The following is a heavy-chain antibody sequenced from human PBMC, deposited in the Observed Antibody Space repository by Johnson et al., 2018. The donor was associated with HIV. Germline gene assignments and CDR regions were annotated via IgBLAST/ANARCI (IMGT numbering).Heavy chain of an antibody. CDR3: ARGGGVVGNAFDI. CDR1: GFTFDDYG. J-gene: IGHJ3*02. V-gene: IGHV3-20*04. Sequence: VQLVESGGGLVQPGGSLRVSCAASGFTFDDYGMSWVRQGPGKGLEWVSGIDWNGGSTGYADSVKGRFTISRENVNSSLYLQMNSLRAEDTALYYCARGGGVVGNAFDIWGQGTMVTVSS. D-gene: IGHD1-26*01. CDR2: IDWNGGST.